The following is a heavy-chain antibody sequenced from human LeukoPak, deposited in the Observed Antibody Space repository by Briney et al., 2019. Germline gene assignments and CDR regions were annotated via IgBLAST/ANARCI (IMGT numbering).Heavy chain of an antibody. D-gene: IGHD2-15*01. V-gene: IGHV3-43*02. CDR3: AKVRVAGPSFRYLDY. CDR2: ISGDGGST. CDR1: GFTFDDYA. J-gene: IGHJ4*02. Sequence: GGSLRLSCAASGFTFDDYAMHWVRQGPGKGLEWVSLISGDGGSTYYADSVKGRFTISRDNSKNSLYLQMNSLRIEDSALYYCAKVRVAGPSFRYLDYWGQGTLVTVSS.